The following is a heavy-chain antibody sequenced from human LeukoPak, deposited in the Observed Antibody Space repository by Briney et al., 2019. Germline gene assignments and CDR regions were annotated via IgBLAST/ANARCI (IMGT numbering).Heavy chain of an antibody. V-gene: IGHV4-34*01. J-gene: IGHJ5*02. Sequence: SETLSLTCALYGGSFSNYYWSWIRQPPGKVLEWIGEIHPYGFTNFNPSLKSRVSISVDTSKNQFSLKLTSVTAADTAVYYCSRGSDESKTGDTWGQGSLVTVSS. CDR3: SRGSDESKTGDT. D-gene: IGHD3-9*01. CDR1: GGSFSNYY. CDR2: IHPYGFT.